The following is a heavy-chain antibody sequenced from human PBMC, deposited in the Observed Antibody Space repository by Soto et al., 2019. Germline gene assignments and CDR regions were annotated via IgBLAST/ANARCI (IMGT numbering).Heavy chain of an antibody. D-gene: IGHD3-10*01. J-gene: IGHJ6*02. CDR1: GDSITPFS. CDR2: SSLSGNT. CDR3: GRGAKQRLGYYYIGMDV. Sequence: SETLSLTCAVSGDSITPFSWSWFRQPAGGGLEWIGRSSLSGNTDYNPSLRSRLTMSFDTPKRQFSLRLTSVTAADPAVYYCGRGAKQRLGYYYIGMDVWGQGTTVTVSS. V-gene: IGHV4-4*07.